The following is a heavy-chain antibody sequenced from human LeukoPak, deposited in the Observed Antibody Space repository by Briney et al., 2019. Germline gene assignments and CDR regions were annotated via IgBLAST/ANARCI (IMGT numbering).Heavy chain of an antibody. D-gene: IGHD2-8*01. CDR3: ASPNEEGNGYYFDY. J-gene: IGHJ4*02. Sequence: ASVKVSCKASGYTFINYGVSWVRQAPGQGLEWMGWISTYGGSTNYVEKFQGRVTVTTDTSTNTVYMELRSLRSDDTAVYYCASPNEEGNGYYFDYWGQGTLVTVSS. CDR2: ISTYGGST. CDR1: GYTFINYG. V-gene: IGHV1-18*01.